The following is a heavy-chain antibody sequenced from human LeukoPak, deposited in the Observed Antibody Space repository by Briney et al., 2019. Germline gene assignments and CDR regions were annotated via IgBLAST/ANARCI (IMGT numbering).Heavy chain of an antibody. CDR3: AASTKHTAMVDY. D-gene: IGHD5-18*01. CDR1: GFTFSSYS. Sequence: PGGSLRLSRAASGFTFSSYSMNWVRQAPGKGLEWVSSIGSSSYIYYADSVKGRFTISRDNAKNSLHLQMNSLRAEDTAVYYCAASTKHTAMVDYWGQGTLVTVSS. V-gene: IGHV3-21*01. J-gene: IGHJ4*02. CDR2: IGSSSYI.